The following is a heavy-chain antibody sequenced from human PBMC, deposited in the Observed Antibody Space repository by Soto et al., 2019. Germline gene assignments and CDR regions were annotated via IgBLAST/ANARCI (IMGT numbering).Heavy chain of an antibody. CDR1: GFTFSSYG. Sequence: GGSLRLSCAASGFTFSSYGMHWVRQAPGKGLEWVAVISYDGSNKYYADSVKGRFTISGDNSKNTLYLQMNSLRAEDTAVYYCAKDQRLWFGDEAFDIWGQGTMVTVSS. J-gene: IGHJ3*02. D-gene: IGHD3-10*01. V-gene: IGHV3-30*18. CDR2: ISYDGSNK. CDR3: AKDQRLWFGDEAFDI.